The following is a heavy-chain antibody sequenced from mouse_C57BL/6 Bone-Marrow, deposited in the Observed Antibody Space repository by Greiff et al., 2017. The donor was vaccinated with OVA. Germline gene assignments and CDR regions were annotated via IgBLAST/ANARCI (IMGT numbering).Heavy chain of an antibody. CDR3: ARAYGSSYRWYFDV. D-gene: IGHD1-1*01. CDR2: ISSGSSTI. V-gene: IGHV5-17*01. CDR1: GFTFSDYG. J-gene: IGHJ1*03. Sequence: DVMLVESGGGLVKPGGSLKLSCAASGFTFSDYGMHWVRQAPEKGLEWVAYISSGSSTIYYADTVKGRFTLSRANAKNTLFLQLTSLRSEDTAMYDCARAYGSSYRWYFDVWGTGTTVTVSS.